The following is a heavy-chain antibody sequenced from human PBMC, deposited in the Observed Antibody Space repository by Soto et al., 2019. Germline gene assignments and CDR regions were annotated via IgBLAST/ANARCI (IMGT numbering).Heavy chain of an antibody. Sequence: GGSLRLSCAASGFRFSDYSMNWVRQVPGKGLEWVSSISSNSGYTLYTDSVKGRFTISRDNAKSSLYLQMSSLRDEDTAVYYCAKSLILGSSSWDFDYWGQGTLVTVSS. CDR1: GFRFSDYS. CDR2: ISSNSGYT. D-gene: IGHD2-2*01. J-gene: IGHJ4*02. CDR3: AKSLILGSSSWDFDY. V-gene: IGHV3-21*06.